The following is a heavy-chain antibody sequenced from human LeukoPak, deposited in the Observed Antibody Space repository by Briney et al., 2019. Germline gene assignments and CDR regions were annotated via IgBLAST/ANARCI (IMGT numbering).Heavy chain of an antibody. CDR2: ISWNSGSI. Sequence: GGSLRLSCAASGFTFDDYAMHWVRHAPGKGLERVSGISWNSGSIGYADSVKGRFTISRDNAKNSLYLQMNSLRAEDTALYYCAKDIGYSSSGDFFDYWGRGTLVTVSS. J-gene: IGHJ4*02. D-gene: IGHD6-13*01. V-gene: IGHV3-9*01. CDR3: AKDIGYSSSGDFFDY. CDR1: GFTFDDYA.